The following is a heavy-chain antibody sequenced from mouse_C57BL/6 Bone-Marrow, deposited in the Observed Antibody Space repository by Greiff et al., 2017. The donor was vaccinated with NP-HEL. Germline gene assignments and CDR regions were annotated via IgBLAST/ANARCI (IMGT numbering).Heavy chain of an antibody. CDR3: ARDGSSPYYAMDY. Sequence: QVHVKQSGAELVKPGASVKLSCKASGYTFTSYWMQWVKQRPGQGLEWIGEIDPSDSYTNYNQKFKGKATLTVDTSSSTAYMQLSSLTSEDSAVYYCARDGSSPYYAMDYWGQGTSVTVSS. J-gene: IGHJ4*01. CDR1: GYTFTSYW. V-gene: IGHV1-50*01. D-gene: IGHD1-1*01. CDR2: IDPSDSYT.